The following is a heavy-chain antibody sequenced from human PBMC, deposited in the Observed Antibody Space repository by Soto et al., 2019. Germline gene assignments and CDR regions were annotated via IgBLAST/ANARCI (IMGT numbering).Heavy chain of an antibody. J-gene: IGHJ6*02. CDR3: ARGRSLVVTAMRYYYYGMDV. CDR1: GYTFTGYY. CDR2: INPNSGGT. V-gene: IGHV1-2*02. D-gene: IGHD2-21*02. Sequence: ASVKVSCKASGYTFTGYYMHWVRQAPGQGLEWMGWINPNSGGTNYAQKFQGRVTMTRDTSISTAYMELSRLRSDDTAVYYCARGRSLVVTAMRYYYYGMDVWGQGTTVTVSS.